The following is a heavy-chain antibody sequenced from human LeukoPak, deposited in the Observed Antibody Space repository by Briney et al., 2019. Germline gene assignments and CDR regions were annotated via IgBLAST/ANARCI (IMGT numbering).Heavy chain of an antibody. Sequence: PGGSLRLSCAASGFTFSSYGIHSVRQDPGNGLEWVAFISYDGRNTYYADSVKGPFTISSNNSRNTLYLEMNSLRGEETAVYYCAGDYYYDSSGYWDCYFDYWGQGTLVSVSS. CDR3: AGDYYYDSSGYWDCYFDY. J-gene: IGHJ4*02. D-gene: IGHD3-22*01. CDR2: ISYDGRNT. CDR1: GFTFSSYG. V-gene: IGHV3-30*03.